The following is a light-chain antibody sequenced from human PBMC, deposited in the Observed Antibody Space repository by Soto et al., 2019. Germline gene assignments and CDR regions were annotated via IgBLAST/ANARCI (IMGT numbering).Light chain of an antibody. CDR1: SSDVGGYNY. Sequence: QSALTQPASVSGSPGQSITISSTGTSSDVGGYNYVAWYQQHPGKAPKLLISEVTDRPSGVSNRFSGSKSANTASLTISGLQADDEADYYCSSYTSSSTYVFGPGTKVTVL. J-gene: IGLJ1*01. CDR2: EVT. V-gene: IGLV2-14*01. CDR3: SSYTSSSTYV.